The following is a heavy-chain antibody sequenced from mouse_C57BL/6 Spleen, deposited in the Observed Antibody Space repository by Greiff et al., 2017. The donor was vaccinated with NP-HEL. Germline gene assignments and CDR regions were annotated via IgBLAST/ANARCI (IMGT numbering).Heavy chain of an antibody. Sequence: EVQLQQSGPELVKPGASVKIPCKASGYTFTDYNMDWVTQSHGKSLEWIGDINPNNGGTIYNQKFKGKATLTVDKSSSTAYMELRSLTSEDTAVYYCARWELRQNYDMDYWGLGTSVTVSS. CDR1: GYTFTDYN. CDR3: ARWELRQNYDMDY. J-gene: IGHJ4*01. V-gene: IGHV1-18*01. D-gene: IGHD2-4*01. CDR2: INPNNGGT.